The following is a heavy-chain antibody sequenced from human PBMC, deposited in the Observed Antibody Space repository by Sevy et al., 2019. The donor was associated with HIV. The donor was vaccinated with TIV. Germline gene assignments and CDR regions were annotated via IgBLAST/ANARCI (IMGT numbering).Heavy chain of an antibody. CDR3: ARGKREEWLLYLDN. CDR1: GYTFAAYY. Sequence: ASVKVSCKTSGYTFAAYYIHWVRQAPGQGPEWLGWIYPNGGDTTFAQKFQGRVTVTMSPSINTVYMELNRLGSDDTAVYYCARGKREEWLLYLDNWGQGTLVTVSS. D-gene: IGHD3-3*01. CDR2: IYPNGGDT. J-gene: IGHJ4*02. V-gene: IGHV1-2*02.